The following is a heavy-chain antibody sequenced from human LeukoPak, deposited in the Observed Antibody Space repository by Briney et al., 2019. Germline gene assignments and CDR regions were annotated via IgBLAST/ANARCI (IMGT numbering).Heavy chain of an antibody. J-gene: IGHJ4*02. CDR3: ARGGVVVPAATFDY. CDR2: IIPIFGTA. Sequence: GASVKVSCKASGGTFSSYAISWVRQAPGQGLEWMGGIIPIFGTANYAQKFQGRVTITTDESTSTAYMELSSLRSEDTAVYYCARGGVVVPAATFDYWGQGTLVTVSS. D-gene: IGHD2-2*01. CDR1: GGTFSSYA. V-gene: IGHV1-69*05.